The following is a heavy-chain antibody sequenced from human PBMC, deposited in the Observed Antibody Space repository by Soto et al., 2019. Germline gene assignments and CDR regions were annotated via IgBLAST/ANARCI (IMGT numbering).Heavy chain of an antibody. J-gene: IGHJ4*02. Sequence: TGGSLRLSCAASGFTFSSYAMHWVRQAPGKGLEWVAVISYDGSNKYYADSVKGRFTISRDNSKNTLYLQMNSLRAEDTAVYYCAREGRQNWEGIAVAGYFDYWGQGTLVTVSS. CDR3: AREGRQNWEGIAVAGYFDY. V-gene: IGHV3-30-3*01. CDR2: ISYDGSNK. D-gene: IGHD6-19*01. CDR1: GFTFSSYA.